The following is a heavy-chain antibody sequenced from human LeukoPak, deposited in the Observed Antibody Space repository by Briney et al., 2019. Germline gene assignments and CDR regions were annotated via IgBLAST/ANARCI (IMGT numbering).Heavy chain of an antibody. CDR1: GYTFTGYY. D-gene: IGHD6-13*01. CDR2: INSNSGGT. V-gene: IGHV1-2*02. J-gene: IGHJ4*02. Sequence: ASVKVSCKASGYTFTGYYMHWVRQAPGQGLEWMGWINSNSGGTNYAQTFQGRVTMTRDTSISTAYMEMSRLRSDDTAVYYCARDPPRIAAAGTSGSYWGQGTLVSVSS. CDR3: ARDPPRIAAAGTSGSY.